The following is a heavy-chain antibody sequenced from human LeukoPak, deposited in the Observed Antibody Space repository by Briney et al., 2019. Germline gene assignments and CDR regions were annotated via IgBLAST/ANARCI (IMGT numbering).Heavy chain of an antibody. CDR2: IYSGGST. CDR1: GFTVSNNY. D-gene: IGHD6-13*01. Sequence: GGSLRLSCVVSGFTVSNNYMSWVRQAPRKGLEWVSLIYSGGSTYYADSVKGRFTISRDNSKNTVYLQMNSLRAEDTAVYYCVWEAAGVDYWGQGTLVTVSS. V-gene: IGHV3-53*01. J-gene: IGHJ4*02. CDR3: VWEAAGVDY.